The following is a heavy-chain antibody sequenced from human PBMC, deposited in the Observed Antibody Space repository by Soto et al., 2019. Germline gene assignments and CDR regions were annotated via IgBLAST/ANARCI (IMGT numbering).Heavy chain of an antibody. V-gene: IGHV4-59*01. CDR2: IYYSGST. CDR3: ARDPGPINCRGGSRYPYYYYRMDV. D-gene: IGHD2-15*01. J-gene: IGHJ6*02. Sequence: PSETLSLTCSVSGGSISSYYWSWIRQPPGKGLEWIGYIYYSGSTNYNPSLKSRVTISVDTSKNQFSLKLNSVTAADTAVYYCARDPGPINCRGGSRYPYYYYRMDVWGQGTKVTVYS. CDR1: GGSISSYY.